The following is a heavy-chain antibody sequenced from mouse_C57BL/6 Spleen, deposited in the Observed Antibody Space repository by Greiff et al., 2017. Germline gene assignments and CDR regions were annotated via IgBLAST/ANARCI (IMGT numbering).Heavy chain of an antibody. D-gene: IGHD2-5*01. CDR2: IHPNSGST. V-gene: IGHV1-64*01. Sequence: QVQLKQPGAELVKPGASVKLSCKASGYTFTSYWMHWVKQRPGQGLEWIGMIHPNSGSTNYNEKFKSKATLTVDKSSSTAYMQLSSLTSEDSAVYYCARDYYSNYYYAMDYWGQGTSVTVSA. J-gene: IGHJ4*01. CDR1: GYTFTSYW. CDR3: ARDYYSNYYYAMDY.